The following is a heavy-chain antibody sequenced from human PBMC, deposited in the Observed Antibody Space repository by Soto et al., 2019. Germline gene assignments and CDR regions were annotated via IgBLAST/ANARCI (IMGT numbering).Heavy chain of an antibody. Sequence: GLSLRLSCAASVFTFDDYAMHWVLQNPVKVLEWVSGISWNSGSVGYADSVKGRFTISRDNTRNSLYLQMNSLRPEDTAFYYCAKDGFSGNSTNWFEPWGQGTLVTVSS. CDR1: VFTFDDYA. D-gene: IGHD3-10*01. CDR2: ISWNSGSV. V-gene: IGHV3-9*01. J-gene: IGHJ5*02. CDR3: AKDGFSGNSTNWFEP.